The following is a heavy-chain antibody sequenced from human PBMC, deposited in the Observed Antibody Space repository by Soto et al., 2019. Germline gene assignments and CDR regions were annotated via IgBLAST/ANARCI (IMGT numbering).Heavy chain of an antibody. CDR1: GGTFSSYT. V-gene: IGHV1-69*08. CDR3: ARDHPLPSRIAAAGTWWFDP. J-gene: IGHJ5*02. Sequence: QVQLVQSGAEVKKPGSSVKVSCKASGGTFSSYTISWVRQAPGQGLEWMGRIIPILGIANYAQKFQGRVTITADKSTSTAYMELSSLRSEDTAVYYCARDHPLPSRIAAAGTWWFDPWGQGTLVTVSS. D-gene: IGHD6-13*01. CDR2: IIPILGIA.